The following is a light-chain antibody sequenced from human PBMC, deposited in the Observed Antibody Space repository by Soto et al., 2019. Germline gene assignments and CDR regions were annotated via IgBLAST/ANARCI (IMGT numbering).Light chain of an antibody. CDR3: QQSYVTPWT. Sequence: DIQMNQSPSSLSASIGDRVTISCRASQDISSSLNWYQHKSGKAPKLLIYAASGLHSGVPSRFSGSGSGTDFTLTISSLQPEDFATYYCQQSYVTPWTFGQGTKVEIK. J-gene: IGKJ1*01. CDR1: QDISSS. CDR2: AAS. V-gene: IGKV1-39*01.